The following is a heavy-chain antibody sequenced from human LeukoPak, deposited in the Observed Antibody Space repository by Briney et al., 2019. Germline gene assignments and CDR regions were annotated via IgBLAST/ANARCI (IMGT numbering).Heavy chain of an antibody. CDR2: IYTSGTTT. V-gene: IGHV4-61*09. Sequence: PSETLSLTCTVSDDPINSGVYYWNWIRQPAGKGLEWIGHIYTSGTTTNSNTSLRSSVPISLDTSKTHFSLKLSSVTAADTAVYYCARAKKRSGRSRNFYLDVWGKGTTVTVSS. J-gene: IGHJ6*03. D-gene: IGHD1-26*01. CDR1: DDPINSGVYY. CDR3: ARAKKRSGRSRNFYLDV.